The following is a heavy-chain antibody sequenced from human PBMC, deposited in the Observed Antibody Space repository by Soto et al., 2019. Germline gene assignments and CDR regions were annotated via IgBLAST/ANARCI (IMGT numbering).Heavy chain of an antibody. J-gene: IGHJ6*04. V-gene: IGHV3-15*01. CDR1: RFTFSNAW. Sequence: EVQLVESGGGLVKPGGSLRLSCAASRFTFSNAWMSCVRQAPGKGLEWVGRIKSKTDGGTTDYAAPVKGRFTISRDDSKNKLYLQMNSLKTEDTAVYYCTTDLLPCYYYQGMDVWGKGTTVTVSS. CDR2: IKSKTDGGTT. CDR3: TTDLLPCYYYQGMDV.